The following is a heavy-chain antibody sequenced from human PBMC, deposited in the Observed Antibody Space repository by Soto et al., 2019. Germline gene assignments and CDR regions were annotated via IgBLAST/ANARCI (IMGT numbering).Heavy chain of an antibody. D-gene: IGHD4-17*01. Sequence: GGSLRLSCAASGFTFSSYGMHWVRQAPGKGLEWVSSISSSSSYIYYADSVKGRFTISRDNAKNSLYLQMNSLRAEDTAVYYCARPPTTVTTNYLDYWGQGTLVTVSS. CDR1: GFTFSSYG. J-gene: IGHJ4*02. CDR2: ISSSSSYI. V-gene: IGHV3-21*01. CDR3: ARPPTTVTTNYLDY.